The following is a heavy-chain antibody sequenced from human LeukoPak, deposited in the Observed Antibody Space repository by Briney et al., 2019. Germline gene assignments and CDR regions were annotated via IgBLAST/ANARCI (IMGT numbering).Heavy chain of an antibody. CDR2: IYHSGST. D-gene: IGHD3-22*01. CDR1: GGSISSSNW. V-gene: IGHV4-4*02. CDR3: ARGSGGYHYDH. Sequence: PSETLSLTCAVSGGSISSSNWWSWVRQPPGKGLEWIGEIYHSGSTNYNPSLKSRVTISVDTSKNQFTLKLSSVTAADTAVYYCARGSGGYHYDHWGQGTLVTVSS. J-gene: IGHJ5*02.